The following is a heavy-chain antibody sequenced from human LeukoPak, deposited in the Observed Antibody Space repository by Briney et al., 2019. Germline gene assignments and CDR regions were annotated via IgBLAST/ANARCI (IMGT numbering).Heavy chain of an antibody. Sequence: TSETLSLTCTVSGGSISSYYWSWIRQPPGKGLEWIGYIYTSGSTNYNPSLKSRVTISVDTSKNQFSLKLSSVTAADTAVYYCASYDSSGYGEFDYWGQGTLVTVFS. D-gene: IGHD3-22*01. CDR1: GGSISSYY. V-gene: IGHV4-4*09. CDR2: IYTSGST. CDR3: ASYDSSGYGEFDY. J-gene: IGHJ4*02.